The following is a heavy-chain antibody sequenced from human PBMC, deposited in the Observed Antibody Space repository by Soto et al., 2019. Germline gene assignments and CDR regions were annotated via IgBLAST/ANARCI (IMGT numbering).Heavy chain of an antibody. CDR3: ARQLLGFCSSPSCLNYYYYGMDV. CDR2: IYPGDSDT. Sequence: GESLKISCKGSGYSFTSYWIGWVRQMPGKGLGWVGIIYPGDSDTRYSPSFQGQVTISADKSISTAYLQWSSLKASDTAMYYCARQLLGFCSSPSCLNYYYYGMDVWGQGTTVTVSS. J-gene: IGHJ6*02. V-gene: IGHV5-51*01. CDR1: GYSFTSYW. D-gene: IGHD2-2*01.